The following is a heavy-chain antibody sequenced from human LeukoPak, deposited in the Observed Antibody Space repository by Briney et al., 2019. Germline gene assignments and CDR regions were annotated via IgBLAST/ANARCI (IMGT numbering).Heavy chain of an antibody. Sequence: GGSLRPSCAASGFTFSTYAMHWVRQAPGKGLEWVAVISYDGSNKYYADSVKGRFTISRDNSKNTLYLQMNSLRAEDTAVYYCARDRFHSNGWYWYSDYWGQGTLVTVSS. CDR3: ARDRFHSNGWYWYSDY. D-gene: IGHD6-19*01. CDR2: ISYDGSNK. J-gene: IGHJ4*02. V-gene: IGHV3-30-3*01. CDR1: GFTFSTYA.